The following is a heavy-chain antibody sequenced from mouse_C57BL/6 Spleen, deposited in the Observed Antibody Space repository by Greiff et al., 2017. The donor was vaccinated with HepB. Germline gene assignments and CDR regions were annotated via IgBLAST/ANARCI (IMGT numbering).Heavy chain of an antibody. CDR1: GYTFTDYY. D-gene: IGHD1-1*01. CDR2: IYPGSGNT. CDR3: ARRYYYGSSFFYYVDY. Sequence: VQLQQSGAELVRPGASVKLSCKASGYTFTDYYINWVKQRPGQGLEWIARIYPGSGNTYYNEKFKGKATLTAEKSSSTAYMQLSSLTSEDSAVYFCARRYYYGSSFFYYVDYWGQGTTLTVSS. V-gene: IGHV1-76*01. J-gene: IGHJ2*01.